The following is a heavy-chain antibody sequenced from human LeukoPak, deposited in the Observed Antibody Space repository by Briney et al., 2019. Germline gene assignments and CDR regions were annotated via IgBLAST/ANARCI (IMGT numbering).Heavy chain of an antibody. CDR3: ARHGKQLATPAAYFQH. J-gene: IGHJ1*01. Sequence: SETLSLTCTVSGGSISSSSYYLGWIRQPPGKELERIGSIYYSGTTYYNPSLKSRVTISVVTSKNQLSLKLSSVTAADTAVYYCARHGKQLATPAAYFQHWGQGTLVTVSS. CDR2: IYYSGTT. D-gene: IGHD6-6*01. CDR1: GGSISSSSYY. V-gene: IGHV4-39*01.